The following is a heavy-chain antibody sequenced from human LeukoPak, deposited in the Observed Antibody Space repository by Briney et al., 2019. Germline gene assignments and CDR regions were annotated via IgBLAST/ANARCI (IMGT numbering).Heavy chain of an antibody. CDR1: GFTFSHYG. CDR3: ARDTAYYDSSGYYYEGAFDI. V-gene: IGHV3-21*01. CDR2: ISSSSSYI. Sequence: PGGSLRLSCAASGFTFSHYGMHWVRQAPGKGLEWVSSISSSSSYIYYADSVKGRFTISRDNAKNSLYLQMNSLRAEDTAVYYCARDTAYYDSSGYYYEGAFDIWGQGTMVTVSS. D-gene: IGHD3-22*01. J-gene: IGHJ3*02.